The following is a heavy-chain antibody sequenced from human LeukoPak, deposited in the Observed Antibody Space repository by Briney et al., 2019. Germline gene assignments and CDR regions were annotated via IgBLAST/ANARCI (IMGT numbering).Heavy chain of an antibody. CDR2: INNDGSRT. D-gene: IGHD2-21*01. Sequence: GGSLRLSCAASGFTFSSYWMHWVRQAPGKGLVWVSRINNDGSRTNYADSVKGRFTISRDNAKNTLYLQINSLRAEDTAVYYCARDDSRGFAYWGQGTLVTVSS. V-gene: IGHV3-74*01. J-gene: IGHJ4*02. CDR3: ARDDSRGFAY. CDR1: GFTFSSYW.